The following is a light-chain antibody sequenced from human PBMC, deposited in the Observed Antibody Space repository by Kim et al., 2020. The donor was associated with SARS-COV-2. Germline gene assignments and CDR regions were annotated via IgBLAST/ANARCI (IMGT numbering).Light chain of an antibody. CDR3: TSYTGADTGV. CDR1: SSLVGDYNY. Sequence: GQSITISYTVTSSLVGDYNYVSWYQQHPDKAPKLIIYDVRDRPSGVSTHFSGSKSGNTASLTISGRQAADEADYYCTSYTGADTGVFGGGTKLTVL. CDR2: DVR. J-gene: IGLJ2*01. V-gene: IGLV2-14*03.